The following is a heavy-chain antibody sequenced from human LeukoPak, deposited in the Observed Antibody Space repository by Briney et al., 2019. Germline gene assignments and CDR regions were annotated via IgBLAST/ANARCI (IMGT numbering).Heavy chain of an antibody. CDR1: GFTFSSYG. D-gene: IGHD6-13*01. J-gene: IGHJ3*02. Sequence: GGSLRLSCAASGFTFSSYGMHWVRQAPGKGLEWVAFIRYDGSNKYYADSVKGRFTISRDNSKNTLYLQTNSLRAEDTAVYYCAKFALAAGTKNDAFDIWGQGTMVTVSS. CDR3: AKFALAAGTKNDAFDI. CDR2: IRYDGSNK. V-gene: IGHV3-30*02.